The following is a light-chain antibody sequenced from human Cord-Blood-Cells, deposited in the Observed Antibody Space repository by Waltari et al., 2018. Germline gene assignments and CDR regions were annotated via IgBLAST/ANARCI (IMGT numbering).Light chain of an antibody. Sequence: QSALPQPPSASGSSGQSVTISCTGTSSAVGGYNYVSWYQQHPGKAPKLMIYEVRKRPSGGPDRVSGSESGSTASLPVSGREAEEGAEYCCSSEAGTSNLAFGGVTELT. CDR1: SSAVGGYNY. J-gene: IGLJ2*01. CDR2: EVR. V-gene: IGLV2-8*01. CDR3: SSEAGTSNLA.